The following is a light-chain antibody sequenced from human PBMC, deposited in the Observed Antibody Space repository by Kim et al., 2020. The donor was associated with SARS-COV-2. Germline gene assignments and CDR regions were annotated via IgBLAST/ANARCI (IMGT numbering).Light chain of an antibody. CDR3: KQYETYWT. CDR1: QSVDSW. Sequence: DIQMTQSPSTLSAFVGNRVTITCRASQSVDSWLAWYQQQPGKAPKLLIYQASKLASGVPSRFSGSGSGTDFTLTISNLQLDDSAIYYCKQYETYWTFGPGTKVDIK. J-gene: IGKJ1*01. CDR2: QAS. V-gene: IGKV1-5*03.